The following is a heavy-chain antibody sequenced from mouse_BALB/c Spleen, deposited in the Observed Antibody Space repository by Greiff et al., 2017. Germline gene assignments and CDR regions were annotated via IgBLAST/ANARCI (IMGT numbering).Heavy chain of an antibody. J-gene: IGHJ4*01. D-gene: IGHD2-1*01. CDR3: ARHENGNAMDY. CDR1: GFTFSSYA. V-gene: IGHV5-9-3*01. CDR2: ISSGGSYT. Sequence: EVQVVESGGGLVKPGGSLKLSCAASGFTFSSYAMSWVRQTPEKRLEWVATISSGGSYTYYPDSVKGRFTISRDNAKNTLYLQMSSLRSEDTAMYYCARHENGNAMDYWGQGTSVTVSS.